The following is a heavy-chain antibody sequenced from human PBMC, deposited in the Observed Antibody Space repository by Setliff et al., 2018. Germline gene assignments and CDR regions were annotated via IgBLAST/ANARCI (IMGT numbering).Heavy chain of an antibody. D-gene: IGHD3-10*01. CDR1: GASISANHY. J-gene: IGHJ6*03. CDR2: ISYGGNT. Sequence: TSETLSLTCTVSGASISANHYWGWIRQTPGKGLEWIGSISYGGNTYYNPSLKSRVTMSVDMSKNQFSLKLSSVTAADTAVYSCARHVGIRGRGYNYYYYYMDVWGKGTTVTVSS. CDR3: ARHVGIRGRGYNYYYYYMDV. V-gene: IGHV4-39*01.